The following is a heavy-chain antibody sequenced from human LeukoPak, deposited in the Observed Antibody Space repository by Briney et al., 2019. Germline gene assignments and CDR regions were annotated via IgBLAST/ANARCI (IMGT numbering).Heavy chain of an antibody. CDR3: ARKLVHYFDY. D-gene: IGHD6-6*01. J-gene: IGHJ4*02. V-gene: IGHV3-48*03. Sequence: GGSLRLSCAASGFTSSNYEMNWVRQAPGKGLEWVSYISSSGTTIYYADSVKGRFTISRDNAKNSLYLQMNSLRAEDTAVYYCARKLVHYFDYWGQGTLVTVSS. CDR2: ISSSGTTI. CDR1: GFTSSNYE.